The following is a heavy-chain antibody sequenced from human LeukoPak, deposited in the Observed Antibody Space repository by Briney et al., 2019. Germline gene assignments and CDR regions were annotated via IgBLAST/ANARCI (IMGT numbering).Heavy chain of an antibody. Sequence: GGSLRLSCAASGFTVSSNYMSWVRQAPGKGLEWVSVIYIGGSTYYADSVKGRFTISRDNSKNTLYLQMNSLRAEDTAVYYCARADSSGYPVVWGRGALVTVSS. J-gene: IGHJ4*02. D-gene: IGHD3-22*01. CDR3: ARADSSGYPVV. V-gene: IGHV3-53*01. CDR1: GFTVSSNY. CDR2: IYIGGST.